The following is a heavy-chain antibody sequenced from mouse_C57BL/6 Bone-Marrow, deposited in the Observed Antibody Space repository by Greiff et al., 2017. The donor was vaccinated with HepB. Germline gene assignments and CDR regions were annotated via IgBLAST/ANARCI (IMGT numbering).Heavy chain of an antibody. D-gene: IGHD1-1*01. CDR1: GFTFSSYG. J-gene: IGHJ3*01. CDR3: ARDPYYYGSSGAY. Sequence: VQLKESGGDLVKPGGSLKLSCAASGFTFSSYGMSWVRQTPDKRLEWVATISSGGSYTYYPDSVKGRFTISRDNAKNTLYLQMSSLKSEDTAMYYCARDPYYYGSSGAYWGQGTLVTVSA. CDR2: ISSGGSYT. V-gene: IGHV5-6*01.